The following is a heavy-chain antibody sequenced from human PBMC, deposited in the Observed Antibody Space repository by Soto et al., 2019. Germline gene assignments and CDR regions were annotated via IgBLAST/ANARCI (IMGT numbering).Heavy chain of an antibody. Sequence: PSETLSLTCAVYGGAFSGYYWGWVRQPPGKGLGWVGGINHSGGTNYNPSLKSRVTISVDTSKNQFSLKLSPVTAPDTAVYYCARSWWHIALAGTTSWFDPWGQGTLVTVS. J-gene: IGHJ5*02. CDR3: ARSWWHIALAGTTSWFDP. CDR1: GGAFSGYY. V-gene: IGHV4-34*01. D-gene: IGHD6-19*01. CDR2: INHSGGT.